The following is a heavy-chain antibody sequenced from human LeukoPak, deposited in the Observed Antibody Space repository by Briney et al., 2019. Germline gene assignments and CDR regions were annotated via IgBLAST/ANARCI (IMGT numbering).Heavy chain of an antibody. J-gene: IGHJ4*02. CDR3: AKGPAATTCCPFDS. V-gene: IGHV3-23*01. Sequence: PGGSLRLSCAASGFTFGSYAMTWVRQAPGRGLDWVSVISGSGATIHYADSVRGRFTISRDNSKNTLYLQMNSLRAEDTAIYYCAKGPAATTCCPFDSWGQGTLVTVSS. CDR2: ISGSGATI. CDR1: GFTFGSYA. D-gene: IGHD2-2*01.